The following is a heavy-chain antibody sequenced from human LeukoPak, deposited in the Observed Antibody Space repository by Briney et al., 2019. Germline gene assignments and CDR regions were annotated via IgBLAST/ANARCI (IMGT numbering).Heavy chain of an antibody. Sequence: GGSPRLSCAASGFTVSSNYMSWVRQAPGKGLEWVSVIYSGGSTYYADSVKGRFTISRDNSKNTLYLQMNSLRAEDTAVYYCARASPEDSSVIVVWGQGTMVTVSS. CDR3: ARASPEDSSVIVV. V-gene: IGHV3-53*01. CDR1: GFTVSSNY. CDR2: IYSGGST. J-gene: IGHJ3*01. D-gene: IGHD3-22*01.